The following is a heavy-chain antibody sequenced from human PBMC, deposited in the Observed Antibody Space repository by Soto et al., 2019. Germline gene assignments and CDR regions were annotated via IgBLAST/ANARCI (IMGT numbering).Heavy chain of an antibody. CDR2: ISYDGSNK. J-gene: IGHJ6*03. CDR1: GFTFSSYG. D-gene: IGHD3-3*01. CDR3: AKPLGYDFWSGYYRSYYMDV. Sequence: GGSLRLSCAASGFTFSSYGMHWVRQAPGKGLEWVAVISYDGSNKYYADSVKGRFTISRDNSKNTLYLQMNSLRAEDTAVYYCAKPLGYDFWSGYYRSYYMDVWGKGTTVTVSS. V-gene: IGHV3-30*18.